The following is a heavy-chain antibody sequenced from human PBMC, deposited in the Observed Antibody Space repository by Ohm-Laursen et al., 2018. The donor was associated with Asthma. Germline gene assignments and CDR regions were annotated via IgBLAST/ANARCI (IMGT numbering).Heavy chain of an antibody. Sequence: SLRLSCAASGFTFRSYAMHWVRQAPGKGLEWVAAGGSYYDGGLKYYADSVNGRFTVSRDDSKNTLYLQMNSLRPDDTAVYYCARDVMEWYLPAFDFWGQGTLVTVPS. D-gene: IGHD3-3*01. CDR1: GFTFRSYA. CDR2: GGSYYDGGLK. J-gene: IGHJ4*02. V-gene: IGHV3-30-3*01. CDR3: ARDVMEWYLPAFDF.